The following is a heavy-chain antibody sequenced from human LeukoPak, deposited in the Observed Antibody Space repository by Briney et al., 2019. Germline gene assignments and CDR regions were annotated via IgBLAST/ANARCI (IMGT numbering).Heavy chain of an antibody. CDR3: ARGKRRFDY. Sequence: GGSLRLSCAACGFSFSESYMSWIRQTPGRGLEWVAYISGGGSSMYYADAVKGRFTISRDNARNSLYLYMSSLRADDTAVFYCARGKRRFDYWGQGTLVTVSS. CDR1: GFSFSESY. CDR2: ISGGGSSM. J-gene: IGHJ4*02. V-gene: IGHV3-11*01.